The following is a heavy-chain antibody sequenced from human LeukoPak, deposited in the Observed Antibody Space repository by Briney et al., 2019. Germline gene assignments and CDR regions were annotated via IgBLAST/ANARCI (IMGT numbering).Heavy chain of an antibody. J-gene: IGHJ6*03. CDR1: GFTFSSYT. Sequence: GRSLRLSCAASGFTFSSYTMHWVRQAPGKGLEWVAVISSDGSNKYYADSVKGRFTISRDNSKNTLYLQMNSLRAEDTAVYYCARDSKLPITIFGVKEILYYYYYYMDVWGKGTTVTVSS. V-gene: IGHV3-30*01. CDR3: ARDSKLPITIFGVKEILYYYYYYMDV. D-gene: IGHD3-3*01. CDR2: ISSDGSNK.